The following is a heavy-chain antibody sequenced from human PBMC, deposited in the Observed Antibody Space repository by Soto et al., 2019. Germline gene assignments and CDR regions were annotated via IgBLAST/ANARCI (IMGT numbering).Heavy chain of an antibody. V-gene: IGHV3-21*01. Sequence: GSLRLSCAASGFVFSDFQLNWVRQAPGRGLEWLASITGTSAFLFYADSIKGRFTISRDNPKNFLFLQMDSLGPEDTAVYYCARDNLAVQGAFDHWGQGALVTVYS. CDR1: GFVFSDFQ. J-gene: IGHJ4*02. CDR3: ARDNLAVQGAFDH. CDR2: ITGTSAFL. D-gene: IGHD3-10*02.